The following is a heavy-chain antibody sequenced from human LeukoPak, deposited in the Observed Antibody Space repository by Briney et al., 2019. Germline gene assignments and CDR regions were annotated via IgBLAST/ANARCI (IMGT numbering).Heavy chain of an antibody. J-gene: IGHJ6*02. Sequence: ASVKVSCKASGYTFTSYYMHWVRQAPGQGLEWMGIINPSGGSTSYAQKFQGRVTMTRDTSTSTVYMELSSLRSEDTAVYYCARDRRYCSSTSCYKYYYYGMDVWGQGTTVTVSS. CDR2: INPSGGST. D-gene: IGHD2-2*01. CDR3: ARDRRYCSSTSCYKYYYYGMDV. CDR1: GYTFTSYY. V-gene: IGHV1-46*01.